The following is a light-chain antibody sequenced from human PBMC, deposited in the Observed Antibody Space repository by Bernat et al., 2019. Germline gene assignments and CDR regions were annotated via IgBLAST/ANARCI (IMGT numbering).Light chain of an antibody. CDR3: RQGDSMPRT. CDR2: ATS. J-gene: IGKJ1*01. Sequence: DIQMTQSPSSLSASAGDRVTITCRASQSLTSYLNWYQQRPGKAPQLLISATSTLQSGVPSRFSCSGSGTDFTLTISSLQPEDFATYYCRQGDSMPRTFGQGTKVEVK. V-gene: IGKV1-39*01. CDR1: QSLTSY.